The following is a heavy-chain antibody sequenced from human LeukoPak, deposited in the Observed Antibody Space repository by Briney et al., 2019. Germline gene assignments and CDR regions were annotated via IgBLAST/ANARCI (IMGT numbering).Heavy chain of an antibody. Sequence: GRSLRLSCAASGFTFSSYAMHWVRQAPGKGLEWVAVISYDGSSKYYADSVKGRFTISRDNSKNTLYLQMNSLRAEDTAVYYCARASGDHNSHFDYWGQGTLVTVSS. D-gene: IGHD4-17*01. J-gene: IGHJ4*02. CDR2: ISYDGSSK. CDR3: ARASGDHNSHFDY. V-gene: IGHV3-30-3*01. CDR1: GFTFSSYA.